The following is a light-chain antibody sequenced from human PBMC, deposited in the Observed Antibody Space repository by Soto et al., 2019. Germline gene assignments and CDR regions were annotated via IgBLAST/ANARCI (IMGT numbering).Light chain of an antibody. J-gene: IGKJ1*01. V-gene: IGKV1-5*03. Sequence: DIQMTKSPSTLSAPVEDRVTITCRASQSISSWLAGYQQKPGKAPKLLIYKAPSLESGVPSRFSGSESGTEFTLTISSLQPDDFATYYCQQYNRYSWTFGQGTKVEIK. CDR1: QSISSW. CDR3: QQYNRYSWT. CDR2: KAP.